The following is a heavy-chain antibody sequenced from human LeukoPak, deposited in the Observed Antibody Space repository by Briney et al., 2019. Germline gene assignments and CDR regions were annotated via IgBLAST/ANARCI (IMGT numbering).Heavy chain of an antibody. D-gene: IGHD5-12*01. CDR2: ISSSGSTI. CDR3: AKDGAWLRFDD. CDR1: GFTFSSSE. V-gene: IGHV3-48*03. Sequence: PGGSLRLSCAVSGFTFSSSEMNWVRQAPGKGLEWVSYISSSGSTIYYADSVKGRFTISRDNAKNSLYLQMKNLRADDTAVYYCAKDGAWLRFDDWGQGILVTVSS. J-gene: IGHJ4*02.